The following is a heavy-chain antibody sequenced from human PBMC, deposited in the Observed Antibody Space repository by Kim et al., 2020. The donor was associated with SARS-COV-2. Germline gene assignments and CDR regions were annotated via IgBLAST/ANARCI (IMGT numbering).Heavy chain of an antibody. D-gene: IGHD3-10*01. J-gene: IGHJ3*02. V-gene: IGHV4-39*01. CDR2: MYYTGRT. CDR3: ARQTALSFGDDNDS. Sequence: SETLSLTCTVSGGSISSSRYYWGWVRQPPGKGLEWIATMYYTGRTYYNPSLESRVTLSVDTSKNVVSLKLTSVTAADTALYYCARQTALSFGDDNDSWG. CDR1: GGSISSSRYY.